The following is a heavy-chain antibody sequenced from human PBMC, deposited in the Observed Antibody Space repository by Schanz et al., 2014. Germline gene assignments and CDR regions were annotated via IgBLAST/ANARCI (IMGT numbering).Heavy chain of an antibody. CDR1: GFTFSNYG. V-gene: IGHV3-33*01. D-gene: IGHD1-1*01. Sequence: QVQLVESGGGVVQSGGSLRLSCAASGFTFSNYGMHWVRQAPGKGLEWVAVIWNDGNKKYYSESVQGRFSISRDNSKNTLYLQMNSLRTEDTAVYYCARGRVLESWGQGTLVTVSS. CDR2: IWNDGNKK. J-gene: IGHJ5*02. CDR3: ARGRVLES.